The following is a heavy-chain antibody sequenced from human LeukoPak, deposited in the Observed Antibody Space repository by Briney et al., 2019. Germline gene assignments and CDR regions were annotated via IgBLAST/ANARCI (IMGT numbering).Heavy chain of an antibody. CDR2: IRYDGSNK. Sequence: PGGSLRLSCAASGFTFSSYGMHWVRQAPGKGLEWVAFIRYDGSNKYYADSVKGRFTISRDNSKNTLYLQMNSLRAEDTAVYYCAKPLCGGDCSDYFDYWGQGTLVTVSS. V-gene: IGHV3-30*02. CDR1: GFTFSSYG. CDR3: AKPLCGGDCSDYFDY. J-gene: IGHJ4*02. D-gene: IGHD2-21*01.